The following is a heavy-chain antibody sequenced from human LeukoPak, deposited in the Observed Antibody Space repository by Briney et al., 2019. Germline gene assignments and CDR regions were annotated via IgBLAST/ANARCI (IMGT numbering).Heavy chain of an antibody. CDR2: ISSSGSYI. J-gene: IGHJ3*02. D-gene: IGHD5-18*01. Sequence: GGSLRLSCAASGFTFRSYSMNWVRQAPGKGLEWVSSISSSGSYIYYADSVKGRFTISRDNAKNSLYLQMNSLRVEDTAVYYCAREGIQLWLHAFDIWGQGTMVTVSS. CDR1: GFTFRSYS. V-gene: IGHV3-21*01. CDR3: AREGIQLWLHAFDI.